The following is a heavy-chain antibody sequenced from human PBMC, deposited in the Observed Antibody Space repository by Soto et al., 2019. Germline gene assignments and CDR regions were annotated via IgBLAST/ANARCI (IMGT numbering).Heavy chain of an antibody. V-gene: IGHV3-23*01. CDR1: GFTFSSYA. Sequence: QTGGSLRLSCAASGFTFSSYAMSWVRQAPGKGLEWVSAISGSGGSTYYADSVKGRFTISRDNSKNTLYLQMNSLRAEDTAVYYCAKDYPELYGDYWGNYYYGMDVWGQGTTVTVSS. J-gene: IGHJ6*02. CDR3: AKDYPELYGDYWGNYYYGMDV. D-gene: IGHD4-17*01. CDR2: ISGSGGST.